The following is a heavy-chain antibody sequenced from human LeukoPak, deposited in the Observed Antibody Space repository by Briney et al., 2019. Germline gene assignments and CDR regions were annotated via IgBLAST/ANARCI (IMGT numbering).Heavy chain of an antibody. Sequence: SETLSLTCTVSGGSISSYYWSWIRQPPGKGLEWIGYIYYSGSTNYNPSLKSRVTISVDTSKNQSSLKLSSVTAADTAVYYCARAYYDFWSGYQRFDYWGQGTLVTVSS. CDR3: ARAYYDFWSGYQRFDY. V-gene: IGHV4-59*01. D-gene: IGHD3-3*01. CDR2: IYYSGST. CDR1: GGSISSYY. J-gene: IGHJ4*02.